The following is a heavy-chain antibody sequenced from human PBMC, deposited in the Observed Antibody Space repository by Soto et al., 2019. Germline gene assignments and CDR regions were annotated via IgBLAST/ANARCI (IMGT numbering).Heavy chain of an antibody. J-gene: IGHJ5*02. CDR2: INHSGST. CDR3: ASPWNYLGYP. Sequence: SETLSLTCAVYGGSFSGYYWSWIRQPPGKGLEWIGEINHSGSTNYNPSLKSRVTISVDTSKNQFSLKLSSVTAADTAVYYCASPWNYLGYPWGQGTLVTVSS. D-gene: IGHD1-7*01. CDR1: GGSFSGYY. V-gene: IGHV4-34*01.